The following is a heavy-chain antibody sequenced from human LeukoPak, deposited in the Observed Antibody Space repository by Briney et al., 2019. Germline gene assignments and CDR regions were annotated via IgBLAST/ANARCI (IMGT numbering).Heavy chain of an antibody. D-gene: IGHD3-9*01. CDR1: GGSISSSSYY. CDR2: IYYSGST. J-gene: IGHJ4*02. Sequence: PSETLSLTCTVSGGSISSSSYYWGWIRQPPGKGLEWIGSIYYSGSTYYNPSLKSRVTISVDTSKNQFSLKLSSVTAADTAVYYCASYDILTGYRYYLDYWGQGTLVTVSS. V-gene: IGHV4-39*01. CDR3: ASYDILTGYRYYLDY.